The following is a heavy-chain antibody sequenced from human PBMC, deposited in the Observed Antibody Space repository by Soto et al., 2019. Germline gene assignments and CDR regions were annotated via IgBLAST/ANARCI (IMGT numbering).Heavy chain of an antibody. V-gene: IGHV4-34*01. J-gene: IGHJ4*02. D-gene: IGHD6-6*01. Sequence: SETLSLTCAVYGGSFSGYYWSWIRQPPGKGLEWIGEINHSGSTNYNPSLKSRVTISVDTSKNQFSLKLSSVTAADTAVYYCARGRMYSSSRHVGAFDYWGQGTLVTVSS. CDR2: INHSGST. CDR1: GGSFSGYY. CDR3: ARGRMYSSSRHVGAFDY.